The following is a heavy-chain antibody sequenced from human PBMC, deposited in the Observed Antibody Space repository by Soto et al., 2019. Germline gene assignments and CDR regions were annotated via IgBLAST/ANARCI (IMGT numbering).Heavy chain of an antibody. Sequence: EVQLVESGGGLVQPVGSLRLSCAASGFSFSSYAMNWVRQAPGKGLEWLSYISESSSNIYYADTVKGRFTISRDNAKNSLYLQMNSVRDEDTAVYYCANLFGSSWHVDYWGQGTLVTVSS. CDR3: ANLFGSSWHVDY. CDR1: GFSFSSYA. J-gene: IGHJ4*02. D-gene: IGHD6-13*01. V-gene: IGHV3-48*02. CDR2: ISESSSNI.